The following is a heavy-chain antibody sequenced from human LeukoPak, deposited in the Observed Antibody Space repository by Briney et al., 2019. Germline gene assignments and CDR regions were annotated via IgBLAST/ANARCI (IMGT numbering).Heavy chain of an antibody. CDR1: GFTFSSYA. Sequence: PGRSLRLSCAASGFTFSSYAMHWVRQAPGKGLEWVAVISYDGSNKYYADSVKGRFTISRDNSKNTLYLQMNSLRAEDTAVYYCARARDIVATIRVLYFDHWGQGTLVTVSS. CDR3: ARARDIVATIRVLYFDH. CDR2: ISYDGSNK. J-gene: IGHJ4*02. D-gene: IGHD5-12*01. V-gene: IGHV3-30*04.